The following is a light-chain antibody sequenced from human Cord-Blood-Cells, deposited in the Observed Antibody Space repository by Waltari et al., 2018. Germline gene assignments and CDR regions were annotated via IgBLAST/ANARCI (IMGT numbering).Light chain of an antibody. CDR3: SSYAGSTDVV. CDR2: EVS. Sequence: QSALTQPPSASGSPGQSVTISCTGTSSDVGGYNYVSWYQPHPGKAPKLMIYEVSKRPSGVPDRFSGSKSGNTASLTVSGLQAEDEADYYCSSYAGSTDVVFGGGTKLTVL. CDR1: SSDVGGYNY. J-gene: IGLJ2*01. V-gene: IGLV2-8*01.